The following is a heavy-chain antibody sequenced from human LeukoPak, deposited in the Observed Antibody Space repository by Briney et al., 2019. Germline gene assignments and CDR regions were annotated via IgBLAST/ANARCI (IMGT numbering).Heavy chain of an antibody. D-gene: IGHD3-22*01. CDR2: INPSGGST. V-gene: IGHV1-46*01. Sequence: ASVKVSCKASGYTLTSYYTHWVRQAPGQGLEWMGIINPSGGSTSYAQKFQGRVTMTTDTSTSTAYMELRSLRSDDTAVYYCARRPNPNYYDSSGPADYWGQGTLVTVSS. J-gene: IGHJ4*02. CDR3: ARRPNPNYYDSSGPADY. CDR1: GYTLTSYY.